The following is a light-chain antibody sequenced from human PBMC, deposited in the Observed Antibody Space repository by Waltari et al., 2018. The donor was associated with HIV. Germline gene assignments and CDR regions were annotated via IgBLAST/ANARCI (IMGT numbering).Light chain of an antibody. CDR1: GSDIGSNT. CDR2: GSR. CDR3: AAWDDSLGGFV. J-gene: IGLJ1*01. V-gene: IGLV1-47*01. Sequence: QSALTQSPSASAAPGRSLTISCAGTGSDIGSNTVFWFLMFPTSAPKLLIFGSRRRPSGVPDRFSASKSGTSASLVIGGLRTEDEADYYCAAWDDSLGGFVVGTGTKVTVL.